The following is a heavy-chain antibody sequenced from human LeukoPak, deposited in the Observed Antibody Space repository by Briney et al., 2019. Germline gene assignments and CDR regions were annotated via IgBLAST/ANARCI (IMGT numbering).Heavy chain of an antibody. Sequence: TSRTLSLTCTVSGGSISRGGYYWSWIRQHTGTGLEWIGYIYHSGSTYYNPSLKSRVTISVDTSKNQFSLKLSSVTAADTAVYYCARVVVVAATDYGMDVWGKGTTVTVSS. J-gene: IGHJ6*04. D-gene: IGHD2-15*01. CDR3: ARVVVVAATDYGMDV. CDR2: IYHSGST. CDR1: GGSISRGGYY. V-gene: IGHV4-31*03.